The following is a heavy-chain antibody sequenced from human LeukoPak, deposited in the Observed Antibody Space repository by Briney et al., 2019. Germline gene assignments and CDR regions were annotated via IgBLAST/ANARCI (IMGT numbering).Heavy chain of an antibody. CDR1: GFTFSSYW. V-gene: IGHV3-21*01. Sequence: PGGSLRLSCTASGFTFSSYWMSWVRQAPGKGLEWVSSISSSSSYIYYADSVKGRFTISRDNAKNSLYLQMNSLRAEDTAVYYCAREGAAAFPLDIWGQGTLVTVSS. CDR3: AREGAAAFPLDI. CDR2: ISSSSSYI. J-gene: IGHJ3*02. D-gene: IGHD6-13*01.